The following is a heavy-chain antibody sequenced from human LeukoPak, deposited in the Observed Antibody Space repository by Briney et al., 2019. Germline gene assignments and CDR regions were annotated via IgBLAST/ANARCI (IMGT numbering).Heavy chain of an antibody. V-gene: IGHV3-30-3*01. CDR3: ARVRGYYDSSGYLDY. CDR2: ISYDGSNK. J-gene: IGHJ4*02. Sequence: GGSLRLSCAASGFTFSSYAMHWVRQAPGKGLEWVAVISYDGSNKYYADSVKGRFTISRDNSKNTLYLQMNSLRAEDTAVYYCARVRGYYDSSGYLDYWGQGTLVTVSS. D-gene: IGHD3-22*01. CDR1: GFTFSSYA.